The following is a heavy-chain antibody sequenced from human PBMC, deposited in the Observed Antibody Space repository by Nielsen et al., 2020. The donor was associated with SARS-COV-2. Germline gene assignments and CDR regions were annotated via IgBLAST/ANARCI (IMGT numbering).Heavy chain of an antibody. V-gene: IGHV3-23*01. CDR2: ISGSGGST. D-gene: IGHD2-15*01. CDR3: ARESSGRYCSGGSCYLDY. Sequence: GESLKISCAASGFTFSSYAMSWVRQAPGKGLEWVSAISGSGGSTYYADSVKGRFTISRDNSKNTLYLQMNSLRAEDTAVYYCARESSGRYCSGGSCYLDYWGQGTLVTVSS. CDR1: GFTFSSYA. J-gene: IGHJ4*02.